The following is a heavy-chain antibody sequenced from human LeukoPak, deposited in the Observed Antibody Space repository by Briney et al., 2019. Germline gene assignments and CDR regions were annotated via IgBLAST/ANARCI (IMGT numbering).Heavy chain of an antibody. CDR2: NSTSSSYI. Sequence: GGSLRLSCAAYGFTFSSYSMNWVRQAPGKGLEWVSFNSTSSSYIYYADSVKGRFTISRDNAKNSLYLQMNSLRAEDTAVYYCARDRRYFDWLLSTVGYYMDVWGKGTTVTISS. CDR3: ARDRRYFDWLLSTVGYYMDV. CDR1: GFTFSSYS. V-gene: IGHV3-21*01. J-gene: IGHJ6*03. D-gene: IGHD3-9*01.